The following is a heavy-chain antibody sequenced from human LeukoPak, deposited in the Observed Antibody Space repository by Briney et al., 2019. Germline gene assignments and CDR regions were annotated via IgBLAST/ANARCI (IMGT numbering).Heavy chain of an antibody. D-gene: IGHD6-13*01. Sequence: GGSLRLSCAASGFTFSSYGMHWVRQAPGKGLEWVAVISYDGSNKYYADSVKGRFTISRDNSKNTLYLQMNSLRAEDTAVYYCARVSGSSGYFDYWGQGTLVTVSS. CDR2: ISYDGSNK. V-gene: IGHV3-30*03. CDR1: GFTFSSYG. J-gene: IGHJ4*02. CDR3: ARVSGSSGYFDY.